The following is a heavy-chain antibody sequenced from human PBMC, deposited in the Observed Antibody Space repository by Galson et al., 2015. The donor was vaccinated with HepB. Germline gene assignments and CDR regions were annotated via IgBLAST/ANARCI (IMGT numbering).Heavy chain of an antibody. J-gene: IGHJ6*03. CDR3: ARGLYCSSTSCYTQPLYYYYYYMDV. CDR1: GYTFTSYD. V-gene: IGHV1-8*01. D-gene: IGHD2-2*02. CDR2: MNPNSGNT. Sequence: SVKVSCKASGYTFTSYDINWVRQATGQGLEWMGWMNPNSGNTGYAQKFQGRVTMTRNTSISTAYMELSSLRSEDTAVYYCARGLYCSSTSCYTQPLYYYYYYMDVWGKGTTVTVSS.